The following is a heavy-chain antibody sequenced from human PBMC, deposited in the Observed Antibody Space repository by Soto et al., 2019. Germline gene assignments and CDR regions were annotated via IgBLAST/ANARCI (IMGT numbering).Heavy chain of an antibody. Sequence: GGSLRLSCAASGFTFSTYSMNWVRQAPGKGLEWVSYISSSSSSSNTIYYADSVKGRFTISRDNAKNSLFLQMNSLRAEDTAVYYCARGLKNWGQGTLVTVSS. CDR1: GFTFSTYS. V-gene: IGHV3-48*01. J-gene: IGHJ4*02. CDR3: ARGLKN. D-gene: IGHD3-16*01. CDR2: ISSSSSSSNTI.